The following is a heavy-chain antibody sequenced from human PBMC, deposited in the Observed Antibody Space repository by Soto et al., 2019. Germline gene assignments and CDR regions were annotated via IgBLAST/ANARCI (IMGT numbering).Heavy chain of an antibody. CDR1: GYTFSSYG. Sequence: QVQLVQSGAEVKKPGASVKVSCKASGYTFSSYGISWVRQAPGQGLEGIGWISAYNGNTKYAQKLQGRVTMTTDTSTSTAYMELRSLRSDVTAGYYCARREVGTTLDFDYWGQGTLVTVSS. CDR2: ISAYNGNT. D-gene: IGHD1-26*01. V-gene: IGHV1-18*01. CDR3: ARREVGTTLDFDY. J-gene: IGHJ4*02.